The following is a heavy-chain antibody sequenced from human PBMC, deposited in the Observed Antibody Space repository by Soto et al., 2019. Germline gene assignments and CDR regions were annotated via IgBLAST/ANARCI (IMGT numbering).Heavy chain of an antibody. J-gene: IGHJ3*02. Sequence: QVQLVESGGGLVKPGGSLRLSCAASGFTFSDYYMSWIRQAPGKGLEWVSYISSSSSYTNYADSVKGRFTIARDNAKNSLYLQMNSLRAEDTAVSYCAREGGSWYRGAFDIWGQGTMVTVSS. CDR2: ISSSSSYT. CDR3: AREGGSWYRGAFDI. CDR1: GFTFSDYY. D-gene: IGHD6-13*01. V-gene: IGHV3-11*06.